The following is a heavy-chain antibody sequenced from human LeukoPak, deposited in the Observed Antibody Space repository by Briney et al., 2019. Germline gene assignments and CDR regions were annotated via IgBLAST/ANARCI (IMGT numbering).Heavy chain of an antibody. J-gene: IGHJ6*04. Sequence: PGGSLRLSCAASGFTFSSYEMNWVRQAPGKGLEWVSYISSSGSTTYYADSVKGRFTISRDNAKNSLYLQMNSLRAEDTAVYYCAELGNTMIGGVLGKGTTVTISS. CDR2: ISSSGSTT. CDR1: GFTFSSYE. CDR3: AELGNTMIGGV. V-gene: IGHV3-48*03. D-gene: IGHD3-10*02.